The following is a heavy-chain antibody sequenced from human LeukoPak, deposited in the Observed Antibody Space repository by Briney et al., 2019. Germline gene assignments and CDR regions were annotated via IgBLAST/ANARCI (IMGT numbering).Heavy chain of an antibody. V-gene: IGHV4-59*01. CDR3: ARVGSGNYYYYYMDV. CDR2: IYYSGST. J-gene: IGHJ6*03. D-gene: IGHD3-3*01. CDR1: GGSISSYY. Sequence: SETLSLTCTVSGGSISSYYWSWIRQPPGKGLERIGYIYYSGSTNYNPSLKSRVTISVDTSKNQFSLKLSSVTAADTAVYYCARVGSGNYYYYYMDVWGKGTTVTVSS.